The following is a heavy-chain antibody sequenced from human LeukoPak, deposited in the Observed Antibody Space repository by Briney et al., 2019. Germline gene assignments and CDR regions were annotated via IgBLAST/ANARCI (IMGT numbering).Heavy chain of an antibody. J-gene: IGHJ3*02. CDR2: ISSSSSYI. V-gene: IGHV3-21*01. Sequence: GGSLRLSCAASGFTFSSYNMKWVRQAPGKGLEWVSSISSSSSYIYYADSVKGRFTISRDNAKTSLYLQMNSLRAEETAVYYCARVTAIPMPAFDIWGQGTMVTVSS. CDR1: GFTFSSYN. CDR3: ARVTAIPMPAFDI. D-gene: IGHD2-21*02.